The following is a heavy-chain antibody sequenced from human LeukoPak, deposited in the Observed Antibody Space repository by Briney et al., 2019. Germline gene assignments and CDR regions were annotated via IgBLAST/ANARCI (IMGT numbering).Heavy chain of an antibody. CDR1: GFTFSSYG. Sequence: GGSLRLSCAASGFTFSSYGMHWVRQAPGKGLEWVAVISYDGSNKYYADSVKGRFTISRDNSKNTLYLQMNSLRAEDIAVYYCAKAGPYSSGWYFGFDPWGQGTLVTVSS. V-gene: IGHV3-30*18. CDR3: AKAGPYSSGWYFGFDP. J-gene: IGHJ5*02. D-gene: IGHD6-19*01. CDR2: ISYDGSNK.